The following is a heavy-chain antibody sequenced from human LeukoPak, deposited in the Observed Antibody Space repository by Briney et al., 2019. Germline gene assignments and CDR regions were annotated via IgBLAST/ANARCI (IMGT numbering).Heavy chain of an antibody. J-gene: IGHJ6*02. D-gene: IGHD4-17*01. Sequence: PSETLSLTCTVSGGSISSYYWSWIRQPAGKGLEWIGRIYTSGSTNYNPSLKSRVTMSVDTSKNQFSLKLSSVTAADTAVYYCWVTTIHSDYYYGMDVWGQGTTVTVSS. V-gene: IGHV4-4*07. CDR2: IYTSGST. CDR3: WVTTIHSDYYYGMDV. CDR1: GGSISSYY.